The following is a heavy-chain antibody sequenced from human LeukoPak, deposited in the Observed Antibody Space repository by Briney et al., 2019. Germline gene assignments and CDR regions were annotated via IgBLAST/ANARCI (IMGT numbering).Heavy chain of an antibody. CDR3: ARWEVDTAMALDY. CDR1: GFTFTSYW. D-gene: IGHD5-18*01. J-gene: IGHJ4*02. CDR2: IKSDGTSI. Sequence: HPGGSLRLSCAASGFTFTSYWIHWVRQAPGKGLVWVSRIKSDGTSINYADSVKGRFTISRDNTKNTVYLQMNSLTAEDTAVYYCARWEVDTAMALDYWGQGTLVTVSS. V-gene: IGHV3-74*01.